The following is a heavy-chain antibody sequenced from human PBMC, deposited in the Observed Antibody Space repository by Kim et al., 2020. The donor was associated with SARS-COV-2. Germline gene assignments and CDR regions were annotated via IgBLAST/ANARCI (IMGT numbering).Heavy chain of an antibody. Sequence: SETLSLTCTVSGASISSSGYYWGWIRQPPGKGLEWIGSVYYTGSTYYNPSLKSRVTISVDTSKNQFYLKLSSVTAADTAVYYWTRHFRRTSIRFFWLFQFDYWGQGTLVSVSS. V-gene: IGHV4-39*01. CDR3: TRHFRRTSIRFFWLFQFDY. D-gene: IGHD2-2*02. CDR2: VYYTGST. J-gene: IGHJ4*02. CDR1: GASISSSGYY.